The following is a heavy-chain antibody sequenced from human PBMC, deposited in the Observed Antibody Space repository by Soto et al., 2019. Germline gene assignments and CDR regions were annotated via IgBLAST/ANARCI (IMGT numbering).Heavy chain of an antibody. Sequence: PGESLKISCKGSGYSFTSYWIVWVRQMPGKGLEWMGIIYPGDSDTRYSPSFQGQVTISADKSISTAYLQWSSLKASDTAMYYCAGATRCRIPTSIWSPEIKYYYYMDVWGKGTTVTVSS. D-gene: IGHD2-2*01. CDR2: IYPGDSDT. CDR3: AGATRCRIPTSIWSPEIKYYYYMDV. V-gene: IGHV5-51*01. J-gene: IGHJ6*03. CDR1: GYSFTSYW.